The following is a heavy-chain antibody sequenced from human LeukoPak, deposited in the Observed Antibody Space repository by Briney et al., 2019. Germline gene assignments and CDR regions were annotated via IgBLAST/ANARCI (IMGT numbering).Heavy chain of an antibody. CDR3: ARGRGSSSWYCFDY. J-gene: IGHJ4*02. Sequence: SETLSLTCAVYGGSFSGYYWSWTRQPPGKGLEWIGEINHSGSTNYNPSLKSRVTISVDTSKNQFSLKLSSVTAADTAVYYCARGRGSSSWYCFDYWGQGTLVTVSS. CDR1: GGSFSGYY. D-gene: IGHD6-13*01. CDR2: INHSGST. V-gene: IGHV4-34*01.